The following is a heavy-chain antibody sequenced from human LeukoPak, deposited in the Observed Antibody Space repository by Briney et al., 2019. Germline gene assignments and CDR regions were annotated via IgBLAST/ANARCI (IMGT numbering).Heavy chain of an antibody. CDR1: GGSISSYY. CDR3: ARVDYYDSSGYVDY. D-gene: IGHD3-22*01. CDR2: IYYSGNT. Sequence: SETLSLTCTVSGGSISSYYRSWIRQPPGKGLEWIGYIYYSGNTNYNPSLKSRVTISVDTSKNQFSLKLSSVTAADTAVYYCARVDYYDSSGYVDYWGQGTLVTVSS. V-gene: IGHV4-59*01. J-gene: IGHJ4*02.